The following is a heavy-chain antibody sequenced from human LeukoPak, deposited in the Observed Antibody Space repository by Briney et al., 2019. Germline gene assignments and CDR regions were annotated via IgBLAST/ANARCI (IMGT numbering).Heavy chain of an antibody. CDR1: GFTFRSYS. Sequence: PGGSLTLSCAASGFTFRSYSMHCVRQAPGKGLEWVAVISYDGSNEYYADSVKGRFTISRQNSKNTLYMQMNSLRAEDTAVYYCATLVEMATIVFDYWGQGTLVTVSS. D-gene: IGHD5-24*01. J-gene: IGHJ4*02. V-gene: IGHV3-30-3*01. CDR2: ISYDGSNE. CDR3: ATLVEMATIVFDY.